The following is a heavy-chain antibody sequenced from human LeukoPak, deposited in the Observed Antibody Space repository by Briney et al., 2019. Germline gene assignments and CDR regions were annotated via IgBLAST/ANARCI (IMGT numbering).Heavy chain of an antibody. CDR3: ARDNGQWLAGGPYNWFDP. V-gene: IGHV4-59*10. D-gene: IGHD6-19*01. CDR2: IYTSGST. Sequence: SETLSLTCAVYGGSFSGYYWSWIRQPPGKGLEWIGRIYTSGSTNYNPSLKSRVTISVDTSKNQFSLKLSSVTAADTAVYYCARDNGQWLAGGPYNWFDPWGQGTLVTVSS. CDR1: GGSFSGYY. J-gene: IGHJ5*02.